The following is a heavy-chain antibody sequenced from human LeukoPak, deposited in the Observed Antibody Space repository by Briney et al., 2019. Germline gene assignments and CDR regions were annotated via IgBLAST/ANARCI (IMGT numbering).Heavy chain of an antibody. CDR2: VYYGRSP. CDR3: ARSSGTGTFSY. CDR1: GDSISRSTYY. V-gene: IGHV4-39*02. J-gene: IGHJ4*02. D-gene: IGHD6-25*01. Sequence: PSETLSLTCTVSGDSISRSTYYWAWIRQPPGKGLELIGSVYYGRSPYFNPSLESRATISVDTSKNHFSLKMSSVTAADTAVYYCARSSGTGTFSYWGQGTLVTVSS.